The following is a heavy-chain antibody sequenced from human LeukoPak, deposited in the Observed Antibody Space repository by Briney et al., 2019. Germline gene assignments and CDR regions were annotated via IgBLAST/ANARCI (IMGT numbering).Heavy chain of an antibody. CDR2: IYYSGST. V-gene: IGHV4-39*01. CDR3: ARNIVLMVYAADY. Sequence: SETLSLTCTVSGGSISSSSCDWGWIRQPPGKGLEWIGSIYYSGSTYYNPSLKSRVTISVDTSKNQFSLKLSSVTAADTAVYYCARNIVLMVYAADYRGQGTLVTVSS. D-gene: IGHD2-8*01. CDR1: GGSISSSSCD. J-gene: IGHJ4*02.